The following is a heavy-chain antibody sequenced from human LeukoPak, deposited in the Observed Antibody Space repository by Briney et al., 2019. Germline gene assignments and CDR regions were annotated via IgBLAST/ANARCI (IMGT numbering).Heavy chain of an antibody. CDR2: ISGSGGST. J-gene: IGHJ4*02. D-gene: IGHD2-2*01. V-gene: IGHV3-23*01. CDR3: AKDRVVVPAANTNTGYYFDY. CDR1: GFTFDDYG. Sequence: PGGSLRLSCAASGFTFDDYGMSWVRQAPGKGLEWVSAISGSGGSTYYADSVKGRFTISRDNSKNTLYLQMNGLRAEDTAVYYCAKDRVVVPAANTNTGYYFDYWGQGTLVTVSS.